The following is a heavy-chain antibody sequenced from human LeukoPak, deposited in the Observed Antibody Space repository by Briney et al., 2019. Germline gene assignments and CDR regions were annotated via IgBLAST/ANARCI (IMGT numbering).Heavy chain of an antibody. J-gene: IGHJ4*02. V-gene: IGHV1-18*01. CDR3: ARVDPYDYVWGSPFDY. D-gene: IGHD3-16*01. CDR2: ISAYNGNT. CDR1: GYTFTSYG. Sequence: ASVKVSCKASGYTFTSYGISWVRQAPGQGLEWMGWISAYNGNTNYAQKLQGRVPMTTDTSTSTAYMELRSLRSDDTAVYYCARVDPYDYVWGSPFDYWGQGTLVTVSS.